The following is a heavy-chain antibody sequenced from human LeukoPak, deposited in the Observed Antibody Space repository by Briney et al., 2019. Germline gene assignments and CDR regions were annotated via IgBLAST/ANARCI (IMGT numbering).Heavy chain of an antibody. CDR1: GGSVSTGSYY. Sequence: SETLSLTCTVSGGSVSTGSYYWSWIRQPAGRGLEWIVHIHTSGTMNYNASLKSRVRISVETSKNQFSLRLSSVTAADTAVYFCARGILRDYYDSSGFYHRGGVGYWGQGTLVTVSS. J-gene: IGHJ4*02. CDR2: IHTSGTM. CDR3: ARGILRDYYDSSGFYHRGGVGY. D-gene: IGHD3-22*01. V-gene: IGHV4-61*09.